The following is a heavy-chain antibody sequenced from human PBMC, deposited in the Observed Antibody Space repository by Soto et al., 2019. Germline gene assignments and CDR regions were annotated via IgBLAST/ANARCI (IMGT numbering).Heavy chain of an antibody. CDR2: INHSGST. CDR3: ARDQTTKDIVVVPYGMDV. D-gene: IGHD2-15*01. V-gene: IGHV4-34*01. J-gene: IGHJ6*02. CDR1: GGSFSGYY. Sequence: SETLSLTCAVYGGSFSGYYWSWIRQPPGKGLEWIGEINHSGSTNYNPSLKSRVTISVDTSKNQFSLKLSSVTAADTAVYYCARDQTTKDIVVVPYGMDVWGQGTTVTVSS.